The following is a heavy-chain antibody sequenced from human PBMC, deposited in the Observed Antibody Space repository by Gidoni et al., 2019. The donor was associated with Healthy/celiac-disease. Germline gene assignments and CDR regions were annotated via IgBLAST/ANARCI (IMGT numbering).Heavy chain of an antibody. Sequence: QVQLVQSGAEVQKPGSSVKVSCKASGGTFSSYAISWVRQAPGQGLEWMGGIIPIFGTANYAQKCQGRVTITADESTSTAYMELSSLRSEDTAVYYCARDTYYYDSSGYSDAFDIWGQGTMVTVSS. CDR3: ARDTYYYDSSGYSDAFDI. J-gene: IGHJ3*02. CDR2: IIPIFGTA. CDR1: GGTFSSYA. D-gene: IGHD3-22*01. V-gene: IGHV1-69*01.